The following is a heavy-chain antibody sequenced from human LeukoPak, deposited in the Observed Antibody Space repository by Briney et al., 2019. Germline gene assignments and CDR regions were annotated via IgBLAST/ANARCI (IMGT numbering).Heavy chain of an antibody. CDR1: GDSIRSHH. D-gene: IGHD5-24*01. V-gene: IGHV4-59*04. CDR3: ARRDNSFDS. CDR2: IHHSGAT. J-gene: IGHJ4*02. Sequence: SETLSLTCTVSGDSIRSHHWSWIRQSPGKGLEWIGSIHHSGATYSNPSLRSRLTLSVDMSKNHFSLNLSSVTAADTAVYYCARRDNSFDSWGPGTLVTVSS.